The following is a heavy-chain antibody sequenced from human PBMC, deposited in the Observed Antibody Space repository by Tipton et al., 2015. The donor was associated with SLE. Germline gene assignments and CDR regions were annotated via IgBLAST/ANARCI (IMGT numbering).Heavy chain of an antibody. V-gene: IGHV4-28*01. CDR1: DYSVTSNNW. Sequence: TLSLTCAVSDYSVTSNNWWAWIRQPPGKGLEWIGYVFYRGNTRYSPSLNSRVTIAIDTSRRQFTLNLKSVTAADTAVYYCASQTRNRALGVFFDYWGQGTLVTVPS. D-gene: IGHD3-16*01. CDR2: VFYRGNT. J-gene: IGHJ4*01. CDR3: ASQTRNRALGVFFDY.